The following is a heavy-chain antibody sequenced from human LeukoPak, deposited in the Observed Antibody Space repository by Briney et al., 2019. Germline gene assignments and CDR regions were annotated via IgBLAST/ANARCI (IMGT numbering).Heavy chain of an antibody. V-gene: IGHV3-30-3*01. Sequence: GGSLRLSCAASGFTFRSYAMHWVRQAPGKGLEWVALISYDGTSKYYADSVKGRFTISRDISKKMYLQMNSLRAEDTAVYYCARGGASRRDFDILTGYSDYWGQGTLVTVSS. D-gene: IGHD3-9*01. J-gene: IGHJ4*02. CDR1: GFTFRSYA. CDR2: ISYDGTSK. CDR3: ARGGASRRDFDILTGYSDY.